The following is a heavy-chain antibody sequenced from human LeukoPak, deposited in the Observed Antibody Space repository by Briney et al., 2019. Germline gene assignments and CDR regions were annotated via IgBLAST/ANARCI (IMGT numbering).Heavy chain of an antibody. D-gene: IGHD3-9*01. V-gene: IGHV3-23*01. Sequence: GGSLRLSCAASGFTFSKYAMSWVRQAPGKGLEWVSVISGSGGSTYYADSVKGRFTISRDNSKNTLYLQMNSLRAEDTAVYYCAKQGILTGHYYFDYWGQGTLLTVSS. CDR2: ISGSGGST. J-gene: IGHJ4*02. CDR3: AKQGILTGHYYFDY. CDR1: GFTFSKYA.